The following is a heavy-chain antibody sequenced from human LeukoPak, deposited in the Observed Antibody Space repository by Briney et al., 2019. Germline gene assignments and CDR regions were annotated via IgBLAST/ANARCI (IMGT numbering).Heavy chain of an antibody. D-gene: IGHD3-22*01. CDR1: GYTFTSYY. Sequence: ASVKVSCKASGYTFTSYYMHWVRQAPGQGLEWMGLINPSGGSTSYAQKFQGRVTMTRDTSTSTVYMELSSLRSEDTAVYYCAREGYYDSSGYYNYYYGMDVWGQGTTVTVSS. CDR3: AREGYYDSSGYYNYYYGMDV. CDR2: INPSGGST. V-gene: IGHV1-46*01. J-gene: IGHJ6*02.